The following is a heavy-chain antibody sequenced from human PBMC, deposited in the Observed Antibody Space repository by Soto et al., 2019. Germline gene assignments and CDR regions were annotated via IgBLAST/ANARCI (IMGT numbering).Heavy chain of an antibody. V-gene: IGHV3-7*01. CDR1: GFTFSSYW. J-gene: IGHJ6*02. CDR3: AEGGDFDWLLYYYYGMDI. CDR2: IKQDGSEK. D-gene: IGHD3-9*01. Sequence: GGSLRLSCAASGFTFSSYWMSWVRQAPGKGLEWVANIKQDGSEKYYVDSVKGRFTISRDNAKKSLYLQMNSLRAEDTAVYYCAEGGDFDWLLYYYYGMDIWGQGTTVTVSS.